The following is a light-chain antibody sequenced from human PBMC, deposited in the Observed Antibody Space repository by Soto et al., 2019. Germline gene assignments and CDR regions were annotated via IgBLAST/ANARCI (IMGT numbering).Light chain of an antibody. V-gene: IGLV2-14*03. J-gene: IGLJ1*01. CDR1: SSDVGGYNY. CDR3: SSYTSSSTRV. CDR2: DVD. Sequence: QSVLTQPASVSGSPGQSITISYTGTSSDVGGYNYVSWYQQYPGKAPKVVIYDVDNRPSGVSHRFSGSKSGNTASLTISGLQAEDEADYYCSSYTSSSTRVFGTGTKVTVL.